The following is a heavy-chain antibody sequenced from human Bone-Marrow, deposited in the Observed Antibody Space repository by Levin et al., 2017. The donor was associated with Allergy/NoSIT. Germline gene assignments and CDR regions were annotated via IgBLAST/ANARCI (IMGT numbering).Heavy chain of an antibody. Sequence: PGGSLRLSCTASGFTFRNYGMHWVRQAPGKGLQWVAGIPYGESPEYAPDSVKGRFTVSRDNSKNTVYLQMDSLRPEDTAVYYCAKDLGGSRTVSHFDHWGQGALVTVSS. CDR1: GFTFRNYG. D-gene: IGHD3-16*01. V-gene: IGHV3-30*18. CDR2: IPYGESPE. CDR3: AKDLGGSRTVSHFDH. J-gene: IGHJ4*02.